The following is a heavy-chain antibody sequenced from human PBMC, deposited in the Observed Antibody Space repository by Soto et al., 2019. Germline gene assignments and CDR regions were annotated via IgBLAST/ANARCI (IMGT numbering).Heavy chain of an antibody. CDR2: IYSGGST. V-gene: IGHV3-53*01. CDR3: ARASGNWLGLPNSAFDYYGMDV. Sequence: GGSLRLSCAASGFTVSSNYMSWVRQDPRLGLEWVTVIYSGGSTYYADSVKSRFTISRDNSKNTLYLQMNSLRAEDTAVYYCARASGNWLGLPNSAFDYYGMDVWGQGTTVTVSS. D-gene: IGHD5-18*01. CDR1: GFTVSSNY. J-gene: IGHJ6*02.